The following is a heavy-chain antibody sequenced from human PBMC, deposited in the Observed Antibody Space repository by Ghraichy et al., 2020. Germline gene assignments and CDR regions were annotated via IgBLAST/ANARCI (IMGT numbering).Heavy chain of an antibody. V-gene: IGHV3-15*01. CDR1: GFTFSNAW. J-gene: IGHJ4*02. CDR3: TTVDQPDIRGYSGYDYHY. D-gene: IGHD5-12*01. CDR2: IKSKTDGGTT. Sequence: GGSLRLSCAASGFTFSNAWMSWVRQAPGKGLEWVGRIKSKTDGGTTDYAAPVKGRFTISRDDSKNTLYLQMNSLKTEDTAVYYCTTVDQPDIRGYSGYDYHYWGQGTLVTVSS.